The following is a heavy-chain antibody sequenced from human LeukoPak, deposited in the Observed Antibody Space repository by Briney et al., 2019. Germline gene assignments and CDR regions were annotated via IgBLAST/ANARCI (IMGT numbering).Heavy chain of an antibody. Sequence: GGSLRLSCAASGFTFSSYGMHWVRQAPGKGLEWVAVISYDGSNKYYADSVKGRFTISRDNSKNTLYLQMNSLRAEDTAVYYCARDHRRYCSSTSCPPDYWGQGTLVTVSS. CDR1: GFTFSSYG. J-gene: IGHJ4*02. V-gene: IGHV3-30*19. D-gene: IGHD2-2*01. CDR2: ISYDGSNK. CDR3: ARDHRRYCSSTSCPPDY.